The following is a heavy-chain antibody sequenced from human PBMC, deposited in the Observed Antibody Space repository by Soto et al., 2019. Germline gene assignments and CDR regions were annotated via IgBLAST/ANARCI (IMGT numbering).Heavy chain of an antibody. D-gene: IGHD2-15*01. CDR2: INSDGSST. Sequence: EVQLVESGGGLVQPGWSLRLSCAASGFTFSSYWMHWVRQAPGKGLVWVSRINSDGSSTSYAASVKGRFTISRDNAKNRMYKQMNSLRAEDTAVYYCARFPVHLGGVVAATSDYYYGMDVWGQGNTVTVSS. V-gene: IGHV3-74*01. CDR3: ARFPVHLGGVVAATSDYYYGMDV. J-gene: IGHJ6*02. CDR1: GFTFSSYW.